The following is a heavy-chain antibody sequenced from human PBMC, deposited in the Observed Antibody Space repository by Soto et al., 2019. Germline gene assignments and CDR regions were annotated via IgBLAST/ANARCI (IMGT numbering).Heavy chain of an antibody. CDR1: GFTFSSYS. V-gene: IGHV3-21*01. Sequence: GGSLRLSCAASGFTFSSYSMNWVRQAPGKGLEWVSSISSSSSYIYYADSVKGRFTISRDNAKNSLYLQMNSLRAEDTAVYYCALGCSSTSCYYYYGMDVWGQGTTVTVSS. CDR2: ISSSSSYI. J-gene: IGHJ6*02. CDR3: ALGCSSTSCYYYYGMDV. D-gene: IGHD2-2*01.